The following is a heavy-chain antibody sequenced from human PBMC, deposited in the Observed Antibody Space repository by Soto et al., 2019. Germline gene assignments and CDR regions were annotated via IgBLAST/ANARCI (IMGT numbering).Heavy chain of an antibody. CDR2: ISAYNGGA. V-gene: IGHV1-18*01. Sequence: QVQLVQSGAEVKKPGASVKVSCKASGYTFTTYGISWVRLAPGQGLEWMGWISAYNGGANYVQKFQGRVTMSTDISTSTAYMELRSLRSDDTAMYYCARWDCSHNNCNGDYLQYWGQGSLVSVSS. J-gene: IGHJ1*01. CDR1: GYTFTTYG. CDR3: ARWDCSHNNCNGDYLQY. D-gene: IGHD2-15*01.